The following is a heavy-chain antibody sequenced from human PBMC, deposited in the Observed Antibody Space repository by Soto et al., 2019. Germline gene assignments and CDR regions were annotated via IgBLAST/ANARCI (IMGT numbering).Heavy chain of an antibody. CDR3: ARAVRDFWSGVDY. V-gene: IGHV4-31*03. D-gene: IGHD3-3*01. CDR2: IYYSGST. Sequence: QVQLQESGPGLVKPSQTLSLTCTVSGGSISSGGYYWSWIRQHPGKGLEWIGYIYYSGSTYYNPSLKSRVTIAVDTSKTQFSLKLSSVTAADTAVYYCARAVRDFWSGVDYWGQGTLVTVSS. J-gene: IGHJ4*02. CDR1: GGSISSGGYY.